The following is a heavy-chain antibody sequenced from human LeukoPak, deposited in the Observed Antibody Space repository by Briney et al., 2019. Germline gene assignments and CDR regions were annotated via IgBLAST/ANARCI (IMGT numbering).Heavy chain of an antibody. D-gene: IGHD2-2*01. J-gene: IGHJ5*02. CDR2: INPNSGGT. Sequence: ASVKVSCKTSGYTFTDYYIQWVRQAPGQGLEWMGWINPNSGGTNYAQKFQGRVTMTRDTSISTTYMELTRLRSDDTAVYYCARDHQLPLLGWFDPWGQGTLVTVSS. CDR1: GYTFTDYY. CDR3: ARDHQLPLLGWFDP. V-gene: IGHV1-2*02.